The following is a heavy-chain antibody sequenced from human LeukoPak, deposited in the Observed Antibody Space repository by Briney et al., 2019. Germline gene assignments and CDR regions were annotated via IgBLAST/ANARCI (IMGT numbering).Heavy chain of an antibody. V-gene: IGHV3-48*01. CDR3: ARDWVTFDY. CDR2: ISSSSNTI. J-gene: IGHJ4*02. D-gene: IGHD5-18*01. Sequence: GGSLRLSCAASGFTFSGYSMNWVRQASGKGLEWVSYISSSSNTIYYADSVKGRFTISRDNAKNSLYLQMNSLRAEDTAVYYCARDWVTFDYWGQGTLVTVSS. CDR1: GFTFSGYS.